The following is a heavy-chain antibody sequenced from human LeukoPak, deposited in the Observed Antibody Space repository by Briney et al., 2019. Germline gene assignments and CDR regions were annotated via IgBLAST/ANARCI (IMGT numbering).Heavy chain of an antibody. CDR2: ISWNSGSI. Sequence: GGSLRLSCAASGFTFDDYAMHWVRQAPGKGLEWVSGISWNSGSIGYADSVKGRFTISRDNAKNSLYLQMNSLRAEDMALYYCAKGYSNSDYDAFDIWGQGTMVTVSS. CDR3: AKGYSNSDYDAFDI. J-gene: IGHJ3*02. V-gene: IGHV3-9*03. CDR1: GFTFDDYA. D-gene: IGHD4-11*01.